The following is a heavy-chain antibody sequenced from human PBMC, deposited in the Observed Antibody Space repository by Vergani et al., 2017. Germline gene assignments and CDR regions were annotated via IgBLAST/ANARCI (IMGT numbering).Heavy chain of an antibody. V-gene: IGHV1-8*01. CDR1: GYTFTSYD. Sequence: QVQLVQSGAEVKKPGASVKVSCKASGYTFTSYDINWVRQATGQGLEWMGWMNANSGNTGYTQKFQGRVTMTRNTSINTAYMELSNLRSEDTAVYYCAKESQLVDSGGCFSSYMGVWGNGTTVTVSS. CDR2: MNANSGNT. J-gene: IGHJ6*03. D-gene: IGHD2-2*01. CDR3: AKESQLVDSGGCFSSYMGV.